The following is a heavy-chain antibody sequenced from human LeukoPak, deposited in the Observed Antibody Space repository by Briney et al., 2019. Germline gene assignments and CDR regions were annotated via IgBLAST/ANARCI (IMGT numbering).Heavy chain of an antibody. CDR1: GFTFSSYA. V-gene: IGHV3-23*01. Sequence: GGSLRLSGAASGFTFSSYAMTWVRQAPGKGLEWVSSIDASGGSTYYADSVKGRFTISRDNSKNTFFLQMNTLRAADTAVYYCAKGSGSGWYGWFAPWGQGTLVTVSS. D-gene: IGHD6-19*01. J-gene: IGHJ5*02. CDR3: AKGSGSGWYGWFAP. CDR2: IDASGGST.